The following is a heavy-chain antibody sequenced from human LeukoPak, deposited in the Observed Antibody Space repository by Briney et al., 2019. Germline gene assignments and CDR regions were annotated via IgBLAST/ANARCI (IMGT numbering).Heavy chain of an antibody. V-gene: IGHV4-59*08. D-gene: IGHD3-22*01. CDR1: GGSISSYY. J-gene: IGHJ4*02. Sequence: SETLSLTCTVSGGSISSYYWSWIRQPPGKGLEWIGYIYYSGSTNYNPSLKSRVTISVDTSKNQFSLKLSSVTAADTAVYYCASHRPDYYDSSGYYYPFDYWGQGTLVTVSS. CDR3: ASHRPDYYDSSGYYYPFDY. CDR2: IYYSGST.